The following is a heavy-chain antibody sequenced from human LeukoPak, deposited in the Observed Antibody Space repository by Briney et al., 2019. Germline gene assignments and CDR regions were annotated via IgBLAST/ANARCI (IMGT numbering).Heavy chain of an antibody. D-gene: IGHD2-2*02. CDR2: IIPIFGTA. Sequence: SVKVSCKASGGTFSSYAISWVRQAPGQGLEWMGGIIPIFGTANYAQKFQGRVTITADEFTSTAYMELSSLRSEDTAVYYCARVAGGRYCSSTSCYMRGWFDPWGQGTLVTVSS. CDR3: ARVAGGRYCSSTSCYMRGWFDP. CDR1: GGTFSSYA. J-gene: IGHJ5*02. V-gene: IGHV1-69*13.